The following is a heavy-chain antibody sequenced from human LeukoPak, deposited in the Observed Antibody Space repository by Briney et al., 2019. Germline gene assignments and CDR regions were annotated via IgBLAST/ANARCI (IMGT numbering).Heavy chain of an antibody. CDR2: INQDGSEK. J-gene: IGHJ4*02. CDR3: ARAWSSRGYSGYDYYFDY. V-gene: IGHV3-7*01. Sequence: GGSLRLSCAASGFTFSSYWMSWVRQAPGKGLEWVANINQDGSEKYYVDSVKGRFTISRDNAKNSLYLQMNSLRAEDTAVYYCARAWSSRGYSGYDYYFDYWGQGTLVTVSS. CDR1: GFTFSSYW. D-gene: IGHD5-12*01.